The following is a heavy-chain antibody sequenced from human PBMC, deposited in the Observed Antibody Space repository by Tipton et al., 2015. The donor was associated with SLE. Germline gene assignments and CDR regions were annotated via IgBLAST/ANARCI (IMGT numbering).Heavy chain of an antibody. V-gene: IGHV4-39*07. CDR3: ARSLGDSSGWYFDY. D-gene: IGHD6-19*01. J-gene: IGHJ4*02. CDR2: INHSGST. CDR1: GGSVSSGSNY. Sequence: TLSLTCTVSGGSVSSGSNYWSWIRQPPGKGLEWIGEINHSGSTNYNPSLKSRVTISVDTSKNQFSLKLSSVTAADTAVYYCARSLGDSSGWYFDYWGQGTLVTVSS.